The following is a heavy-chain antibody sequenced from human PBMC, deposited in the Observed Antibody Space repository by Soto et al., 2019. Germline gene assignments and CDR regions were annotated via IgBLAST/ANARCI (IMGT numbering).Heavy chain of an antibody. Sequence: SVKVSCKASGGTFSSYAISWVRQAPGQGLEWMGGIIPIFGTANYAQKFQGRATITADESTSTAYMELSSLRSEDTAVYYCARVAYYYDSSGYYLDYYYYGMDVWGQGTTVTVSS. J-gene: IGHJ6*02. V-gene: IGHV1-69*13. CDR2: IIPIFGTA. D-gene: IGHD3-22*01. CDR1: GGTFSSYA. CDR3: ARVAYYYDSSGYYLDYYYYGMDV.